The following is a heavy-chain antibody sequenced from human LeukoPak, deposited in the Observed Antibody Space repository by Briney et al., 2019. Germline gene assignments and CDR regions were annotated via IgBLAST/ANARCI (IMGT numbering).Heavy chain of an antibody. CDR2: IYYSGST. CDR1: GGSVSSGSYY. D-gene: IGHD3-9*01. Sequence: PSETLSLTCTVSGGSVSSGSYYWSWIRQPPGKGLEWIGYIYYSGSTNYNPSLKSRVAISVDTSKNQFSLKLSSVTAADTAVYYCARASGNYFDWPYLDYWGQGTLVTVSS. CDR3: ARASGNYFDWPYLDY. V-gene: IGHV4-61*01. J-gene: IGHJ4*02.